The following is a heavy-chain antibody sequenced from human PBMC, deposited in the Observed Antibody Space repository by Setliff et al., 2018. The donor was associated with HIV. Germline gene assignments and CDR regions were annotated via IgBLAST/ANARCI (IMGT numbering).Heavy chain of an antibody. Sequence: SETLSLTCTVSGGSISSYYWGWIRQPPGNGLEWIGYIYYGGSTNYNPSLKSRVTISVDTSKNHFSLKLRSVTAADTAVYYCAQLGMVDDFDYWGQGTLVTVSS. V-gene: IGHV4-59*01. J-gene: IGHJ4*02. CDR3: AQLGMVDDFDY. CDR2: IYYGGST. CDR1: GGSISSYY. D-gene: IGHD1-1*01.